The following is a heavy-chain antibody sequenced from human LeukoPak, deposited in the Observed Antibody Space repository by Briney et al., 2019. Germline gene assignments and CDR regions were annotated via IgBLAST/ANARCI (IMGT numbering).Heavy chain of an antibody. Sequence: RGSLRLPCAASGFTFSNYWMTWVRQAPGKGLEWVTNINQDGNEKYYVDSVKGRFTISRDNAKNSLYLQMNNLRADDTAVYYCARGDTFSGDCWGQGTLVTVSS. V-gene: IGHV3-7*04. CDR2: INQDGNEK. J-gene: IGHJ4*02. D-gene: IGHD5-18*01. CDR1: GFTFSNYW. CDR3: ARGDTFSGDC.